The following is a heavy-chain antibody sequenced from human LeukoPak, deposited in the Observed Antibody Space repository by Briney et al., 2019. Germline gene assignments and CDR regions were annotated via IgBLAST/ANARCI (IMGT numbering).Heavy chain of an antibody. Sequence: GGSLRLSCAASGFTFSSYSMNWVRQAPGKGLEWVSSISSSSSYIYYADSVKGRFTISRDNSKNTLYLQMNSLRAEDTAVYYCAKAHSSSWSLYYFDYWGQGTLVTVSS. J-gene: IGHJ4*02. CDR3: AKAHSSSWSLYYFDY. CDR2: ISSSSSYI. V-gene: IGHV3-21*01. D-gene: IGHD6-13*01. CDR1: GFTFSSYS.